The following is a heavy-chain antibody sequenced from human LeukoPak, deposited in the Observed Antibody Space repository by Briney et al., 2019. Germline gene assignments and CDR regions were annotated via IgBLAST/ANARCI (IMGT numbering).Heavy chain of an antibody. D-gene: IGHD3-16*01. J-gene: IGHJ6*02. Sequence: SETLSLTCTVSGGSISSYYWSWIRQPPGKGLEWIGYIYYSGSTNYNPSLKSRVTISVDTSKNQCTLKLSSVTAADTAVYYCARRRFRDYGMDVWGQGTTVTVSS. CDR2: IYYSGST. CDR1: GGSISSYY. CDR3: ARRRFRDYGMDV. V-gene: IGHV4-59*01.